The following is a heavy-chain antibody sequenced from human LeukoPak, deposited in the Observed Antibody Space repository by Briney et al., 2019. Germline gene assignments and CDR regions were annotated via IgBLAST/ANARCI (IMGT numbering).Heavy chain of an antibody. Sequence: SETLSLTCTVSGGSISSYYWSWIRQPPGKGLEWIGYIYYSGSTNYNPSLKSRVTISVDTSKNQFSLKLSSVTAADTAVYYCARGPGRDYYDFWSGYYSGDYYYYMDVWGKGTTVTVSS. CDR3: ARGPGRDYYDFWSGYYSGDYYYYMDV. CDR2: IYYSGST. CDR1: GGSISSYY. D-gene: IGHD3-3*01. V-gene: IGHV4-59*01. J-gene: IGHJ6*03.